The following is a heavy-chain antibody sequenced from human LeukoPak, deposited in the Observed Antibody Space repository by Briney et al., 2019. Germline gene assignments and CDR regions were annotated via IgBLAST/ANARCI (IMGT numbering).Heavy chain of an antibody. V-gene: IGHV3-7*01. J-gene: IGHJ4*02. CDR1: GFTFSNYW. CDR2: INQNGGET. Sequence: GGSLRLSCAASGFTFSNYWMSWVRQAPGKGLEWVANINQNGGETYYVDSVKGRFTISRDNAKNSLYLQMNSLRAEDTAVYYCATPPSDRGTSPGFYFLYWGQGALVTVSS. D-gene: IGHD1-14*01. CDR3: ATPPSDRGTSPGFYFLY.